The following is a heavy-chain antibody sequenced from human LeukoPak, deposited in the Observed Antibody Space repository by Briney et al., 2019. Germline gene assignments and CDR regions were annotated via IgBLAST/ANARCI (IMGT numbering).Heavy chain of an antibody. J-gene: IGHJ3*02. Sequence: SETLSLXCAVSGYSISSGYYWGWMRQPPGKGREGIGSINHCGSTYYNPPLKSRVTISVDTSKNQSSLKLSSVTAADTAVYYCARGYQLLTPQDAFDIWGQGTMVTVSS. CDR1: GYSISSGYY. CDR2: INHCGST. CDR3: ARGYQLLTPQDAFDI. D-gene: IGHD2-2*01. V-gene: IGHV4-38-2*01.